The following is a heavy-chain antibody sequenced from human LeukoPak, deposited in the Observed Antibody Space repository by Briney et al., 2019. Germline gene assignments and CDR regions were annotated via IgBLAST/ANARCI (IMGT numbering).Heavy chain of an antibody. CDR3: ARVYWTGYSSSWYGNYYMDV. V-gene: IGHV4-59*01. CDR2: IYYSGST. Sequence: PSETLSLTCTVSGGSISSYYWSWIRQPPGKGLEWIGYIYYSGSTNYNPSLKSRVTISVDTSKNQFSLKLSSVTAADTAVYYCARVYWTGYSSSWYGNYYMDVWGKGTTVTISS. CDR1: GGSISSYY. J-gene: IGHJ6*03. D-gene: IGHD6-13*01.